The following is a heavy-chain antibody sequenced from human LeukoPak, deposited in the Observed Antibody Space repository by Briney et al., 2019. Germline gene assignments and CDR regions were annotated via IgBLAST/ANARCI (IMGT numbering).Heavy chain of an antibody. J-gene: IGHJ4*02. CDR2: FYSSVST. CDR3: ARSLLWFGDELGYYFDY. CDR1: GGSISSYY. D-gene: IGHD3-10*01. Sequence: SETLSLTCIVSGGSISSYYWNWIRQSAGKGLEWIGRFYSSVSTNYNPSLKSRVTISVDTSKNQFSLKLSSVTAADTAVYYCARSLLWFGDELGYYFDYWGQGTLVTVSS. V-gene: IGHV4-4*07.